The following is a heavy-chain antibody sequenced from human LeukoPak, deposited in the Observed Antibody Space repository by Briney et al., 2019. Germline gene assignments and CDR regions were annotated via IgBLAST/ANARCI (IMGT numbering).Heavy chain of an antibody. CDR2: ISDSGDRT. Sequence: GGSLRLSCAASGVTFSGYPLSRVRQAPGKGLEWVSGISDSGDRTYYADSVKGRFSISRDKSKNTLYLQMNSLRAEDTAVYYCESAGYWGQGTLVTVSS. V-gene: IGHV3-23*01. CDR1: GVTFSGYP. J-gene: IGHJ4*02. CDR3: ESAGY.